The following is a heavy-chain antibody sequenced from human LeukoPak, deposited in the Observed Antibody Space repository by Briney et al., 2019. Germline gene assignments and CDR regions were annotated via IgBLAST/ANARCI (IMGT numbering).Heavy chain of an antibody. J-gene: IGHJ4*02. V-gene: IGHV3-23*01. Sequence: PGGSLRLSCVASGFTFSSYAMSWVRQALGKGLEWVSVISGSGGNTYYADSVKGRFTISRDNSKNTLYLQMNSLRAEDTAVYYCAKSAVVVAATQVSYWGQGTLVTVSS. CDR3: AKSAVVVAATQVSY. CDR1: GFTFSSYA. D-gene: IGHD2-15*01. CDR2: ISGSGGNT.